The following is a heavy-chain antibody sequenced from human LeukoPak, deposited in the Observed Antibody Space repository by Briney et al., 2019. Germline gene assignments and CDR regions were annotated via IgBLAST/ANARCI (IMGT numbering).Heavy chain of an antibody. V-gene: IGHV4-4*02. D-gene: IGHD3-22*01. J-gene: IGHJ4*02. CDR2: IYHSGSP. CDR3: ARDLYGPGDSSGYYYVPMDFDY. Sequence: SETLSLTCAVSGGSISSTNWWSWVRQPPGKGLEWIGEIYHSGSPNYNPSLKSRVTILVDNSKNQVSLKLRSVNAADTAVYYCARDLYGPGDSSGYYYVPMDFDYWGQGTLVTVSS. CDR1: GGSISSTNW.